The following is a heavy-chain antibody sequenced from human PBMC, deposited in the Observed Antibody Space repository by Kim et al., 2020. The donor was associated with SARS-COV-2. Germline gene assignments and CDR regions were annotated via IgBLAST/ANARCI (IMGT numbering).Heavy chain of an antibody. V-gene: IGHV3-21*01. Sequence: GGSLRLSCVASGFTFSSYSINWVRQAPGKGLEWVTSISGSSSSIYYADSVKGRFTISRDNARNSLYLQMNSLRVEDTAVYYCARDAGPGSYFASDFWGQGTLVTVSS. D-gene: IGHD3-10*01. CDR1: GFTFSSYS. J-gene: IGHJ4*02. CDR3: ARDAGPGSYFASDF. CDR2: ISGSSSSI.